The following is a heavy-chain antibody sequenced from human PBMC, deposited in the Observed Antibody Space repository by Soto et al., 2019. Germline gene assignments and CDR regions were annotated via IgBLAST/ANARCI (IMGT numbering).Heavy chain of an antibody. V-gene: IGHV1-18*01. CDR2: ISAYNGNT. J-gene: IGHJ4*02. CDR3: ARVGFLEWSRDVGVFDY. Sequence: ASVKVSCKASGYTFTSYGISWVRQAPGQGLEWMGWISAYNGNTNYAQKLQGRVTMTTDTSTSTAYMELRSLRSDDTAVYYCARVGFLEWSRDVGVFDYWGQGTLVTVSS. D-gene: IGHD3-3*01. CDR1: GYTFTSYG.